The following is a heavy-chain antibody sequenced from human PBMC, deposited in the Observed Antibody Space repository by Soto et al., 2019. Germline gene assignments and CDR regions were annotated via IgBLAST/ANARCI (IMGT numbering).Heavy chain of an antibody. CDR3: AKGGSSWTEWFDP. Sequence: ASVKVSCKASGYPLTAKYLHWVRQAPGQGLEWMGWINPSSGGTKEAQKFRGRVTMTRDTSISAAYMELSRLTSDDTAVYYCAKGGSSWTEWFDPWGQGTLGTVSS. V-gene: IGHV1-2*02. J-gene: IGHJ5*02. CDR2: INPSSGGT. D-gene: IGHD6-13*01. CDR1: GYPLTAKY.